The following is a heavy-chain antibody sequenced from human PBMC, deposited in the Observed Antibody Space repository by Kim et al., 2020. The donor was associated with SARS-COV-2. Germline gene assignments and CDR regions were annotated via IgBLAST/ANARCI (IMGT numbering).Heavy chain of an antibody. D-gene: IGHD2-15*01. J-gene: IGHJ4*02. CDR1: GFTFSNYG. V-gene: IGHV3-30*18. CDR3: TNYGSGAGNL. Sequence: GGSLRLSCAASGFTFSNYGMHWVRRAPGKGLEGVAVISRDGSDKDYADSMKGRFTISRDNSKNTVYLQMSNLRAEDTAIYYCTNYGSGAGNLGGQGTLVT. CDR2: ISRDGSDK.